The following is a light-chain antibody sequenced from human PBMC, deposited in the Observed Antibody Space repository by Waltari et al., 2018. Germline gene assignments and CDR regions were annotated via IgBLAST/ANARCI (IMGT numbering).Light chain of an antibody. CDR1: HDISDY. Sequence: DIQMTQSPSSLSASVGDTVTITCQANHDISDYLNWYQQKPGKAPNLLISDASHLEAGVPSRFSGSGYGTDFTFTISSLQPEDFATYYCQQLKSYPITFGGGTKVEIK. J-gene: IGKJ4*01. V-gene: IGKV1-33*01. CDR2: DAS. CDR3: QQLKSYPIT.